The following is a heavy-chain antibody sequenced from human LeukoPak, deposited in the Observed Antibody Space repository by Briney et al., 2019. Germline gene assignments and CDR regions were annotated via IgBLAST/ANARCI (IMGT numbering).Heavy chain of an antibody. D-gene: IGHD1-26*01. Sequence: GGSLRLSCAASGFTFSSYAMSCVRQAPGKGLEWVSAISGSGGSTYYADSVKGRFTISRDNSKNTLYLQMNSLRAEDTAVYYCARSSGSYGYFDYWGQGTLVTVSS. CDR1: GFTFSSYA. J-gene: IGHJ4*02. CDR3: ARSSGSYGYFDY. V-gene: IGHV3-23*01. CDR2: ISGSGGST.